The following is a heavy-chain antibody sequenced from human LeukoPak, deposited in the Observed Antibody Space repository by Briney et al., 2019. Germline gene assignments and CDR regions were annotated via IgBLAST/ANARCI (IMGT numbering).Heavy chain of an antibody. CDR3: ASSGSYPAYYYYYMDV. D-gene: IGHD1-26*01. V-gene: IGHV4-4*09. CDR2: IYTSGST. CDR1: GGSISSYY. Sequence: SETLSLTCTVSGGSISSYYWSWIRQPPGKGLEWIGYIYTSGSTNYNPSLKSRVTISVDTSKNQFSLKLSSVTVADTAVYYCASSGSYPAYYYYYMDVWGKGTTVTVSS. J-gene: IGHJ6*03.